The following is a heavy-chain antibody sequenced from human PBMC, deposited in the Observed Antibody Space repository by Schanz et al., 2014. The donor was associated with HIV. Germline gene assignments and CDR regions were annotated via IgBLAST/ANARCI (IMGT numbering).Heavy chain of an antibody. CDR3: AKCPTMVRGTGMDV. J-gene: IGHJ6*02. D-gene: IGHD3-10*01. CDR2: MWYDESHK. CDR1: GFTFSSSG. V-gene: IGHV3-33*06. Sequence: QVQLVESGGGVVQPGRSLRLSCTASGFTFSSSGMHWVRQAPGKGLEWVAAMWYDESHKGYADSVKGRFTISRDNSKNTLYLEMNSLRPEDTAVYYCAKCPTMVRGTGMDVWGQGTTVTVSS.